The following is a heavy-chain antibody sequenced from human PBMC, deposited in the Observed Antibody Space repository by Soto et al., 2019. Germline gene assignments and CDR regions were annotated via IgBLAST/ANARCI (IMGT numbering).Heavy chain of an antibody. CDR1: GFTFSSYG. J-gene: IGHJ6*02. D-gene: IGHD6-19*01. CDR2: ISYDGSNK. Sequence: QVPLVESGGGVVQPGRSLRLSCAASGFTFSSYGMHWVRQAPGKGLEWVAVISYDGSNKYYADSVKGRFTISRDNSKNTLYLQMNSLRAEDTAVYYCAKDRGLARDYYYYGMDVWGQGTTVTVSS. CDR3: AKDRGLARDYYYYGMDV. V-gene: IGHV3-30*18.